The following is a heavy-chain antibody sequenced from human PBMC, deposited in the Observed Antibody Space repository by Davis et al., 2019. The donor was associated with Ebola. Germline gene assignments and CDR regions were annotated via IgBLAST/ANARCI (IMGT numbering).Heavy chain of an antibody. CDR2: IYHSGST. J-gene: IGHJ4*02. CDR3: ARRGYSYGYKY. CDR1: GGSFSGYY. D-gene: IGHD5-18*01. Sequence: GSLRLSCAVYGGSFSGYYWSWIRQPPGKGLEWIGEIYHSGSTNYNPSLKSRVTISVDTSKNQFSLKLSSVTAADTAVYYCARRGYSYGYKYWGQGTLVTVSS. V-gene: IGHV4-34*01.